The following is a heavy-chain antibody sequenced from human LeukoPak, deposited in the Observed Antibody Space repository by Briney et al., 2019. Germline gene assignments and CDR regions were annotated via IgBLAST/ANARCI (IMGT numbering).Heavy chain of an antibody. CDR2: INAGNGNT. V-gene: IGHV1-3*01. J-gene: IGHJ4*02. CDR3: ARSNRPWLLYSSSSWAYYFDY. D-gene: IGHD6-6*01. CDR1: EYTFTSYA. Sequence: GASVKVSCKASEYTFTSYAMHWVRQAPGQRLEWMGWINAGNGNTKYSQKFQGRVTITRDTSASTAYMELSSLRSEDTAVYYCARSNRPWLLYSSSSWAYYFDYWGQGTLVTVSS.